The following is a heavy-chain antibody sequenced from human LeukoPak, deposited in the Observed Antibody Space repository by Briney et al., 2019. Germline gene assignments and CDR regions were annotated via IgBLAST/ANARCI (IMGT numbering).Heavy chain of an antibody. J-gene: IGHJ5*02. Sequence: SGPALVKPTQTLTLTCTFSGFSLSTTGMHVSWIRQPPGKALEWLARIDWDDDKFYSPSLKTRLTISKDTSKNQVVLTMTKMDPVDTATYYCARQHCSSTSCHNWFDPWGQGTLVTVSS. D-gene: IGHD2-2*01. V-gene: IGHV2-70*04. CDR3: ARQHCSSTSCHNWFDP. CDR1: GFSLSTTGMH. CDR2: IDWDDDK.